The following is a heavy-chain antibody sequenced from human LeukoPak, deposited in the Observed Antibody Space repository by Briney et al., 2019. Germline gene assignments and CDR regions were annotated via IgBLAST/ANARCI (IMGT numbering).Heavy chain of an antibody. D-gene: IGHD3-10*01. V-gene: IGHV3-23*01. CDR1: GFTFSSYA. CDR2: ISGSGGST. CDR3: AKRVGPGRAFDI. J-gene: IGHJ3*02. Sequence: GGSLRLSCAASGFTFSSYAMSWVRQAPGKGLEWVSAISGSGGSTYYEDSVKGGVTISRENYKNTLSLQMNSLRAEDTAVYYCAKRVGPGRAFDIWGQGTMVTVSA.